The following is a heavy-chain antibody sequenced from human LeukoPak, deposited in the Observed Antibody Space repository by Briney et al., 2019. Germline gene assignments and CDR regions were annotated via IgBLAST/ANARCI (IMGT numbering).Heavy chain of an antibody. V-gene: IGHV3-7*05. Sequence: GGSLRLSCAASGFTFSAYWMSWLRQAPGRGLEWVASIKQDGGEKYYVDSVMGRFTISKDNAKNSLYLQMNSLRVEDTAVYYCARDMHSSYECWGQGTLVSVSS. J-gene: IGHJ4*02. CDR2: IKQDGGEK. D-gene: IGHD3-22*01. CDR3: ARDMHSSYEC. CDR1: GFTFSAYW.